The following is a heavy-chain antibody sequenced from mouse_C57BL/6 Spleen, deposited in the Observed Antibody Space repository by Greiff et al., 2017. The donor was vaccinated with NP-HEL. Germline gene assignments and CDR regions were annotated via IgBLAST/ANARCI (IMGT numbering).Heavy chain of an antibody. J-gene: IGHJ3*01. Sequence: EVKVVESGEGLVKPGGSLKLSCAASGFTFSSYAMSWVRQTPEKRLEWVAYISSGGDYIYYADTVKGRFTISRDNARNTLYLQMSSLKSEDTAMYYCTRAGGSGYWFAYWGQGTLVTVSA. D-gene: IGHD3-2*02. CDR1: GFTFSSYA. CDR3: TRAGGSGYWFAY. V-gene: IGHV5-9-1*02. CDR2: ISSGGDYI.